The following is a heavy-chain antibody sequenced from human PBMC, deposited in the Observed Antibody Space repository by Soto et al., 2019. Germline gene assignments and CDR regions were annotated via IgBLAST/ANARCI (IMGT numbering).Heavy chain of an antibody. CDR3: ARSHPAEADY. J-gene: IGHJ4*02. CDR1: GGTFSSYT. Sequence: SVKVSCKASGGTFSSYTISWVRQAPGQGLEWMGRIIPILGIANYAQKFQGRATITADKSTSTAYMELSSLRSEDTAVYYCARSHPAEADYWGQGTLVTVSS. V-gene: IGHV1-69*02. CDR2: IIPILGIA.